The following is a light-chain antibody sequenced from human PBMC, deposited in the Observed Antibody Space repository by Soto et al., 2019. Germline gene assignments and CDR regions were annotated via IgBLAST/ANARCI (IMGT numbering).Light chain of an antibody. Sequence: GARVTITCRASQSISSWLAWYQQKPGKDPKLLIYDASSLESGIPSRFSGSGSGTEFTLTISSLQPEDFATYYCKQYNSYWTVGQGTKVDIK. CDR3: KQYNSYWT. CDR2: DAS. J-gene: IGKJ1*01. CDR1: QSISSW. V-gene: IGKV1-5*01.